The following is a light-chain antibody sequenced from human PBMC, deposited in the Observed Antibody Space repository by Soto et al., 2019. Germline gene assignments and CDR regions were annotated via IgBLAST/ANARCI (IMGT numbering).Light chain of an antibody. V-gene: IGKV1-5*03. CDR2: KAS. CDR1: QTVSRW. CDR3: QQFNSFPIT. J-gene: IGKJ5*01. Sequence: DIHMTHSPSTLSSSLGDRVTITCRASQTVSRWLAWYQQKPGRAPQLLIEKASTLESGVPSRFSGSGSGTDFTLTINSLQPEDYATYYCQQFNSFPITFGQGTRLEIK.